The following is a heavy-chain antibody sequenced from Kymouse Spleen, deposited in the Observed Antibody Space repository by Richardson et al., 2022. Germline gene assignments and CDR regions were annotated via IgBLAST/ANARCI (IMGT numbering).Heavy chain of an antibody. V-gene: IGHV4-34*01. CDR2: INHSGST. CDR3: ARGLCSSTSCFYFDY. D-gene: IGHD2-2*02. CDR1: GGSFSGYY. Sequence: QVQLQQWGAGLLKPSETLSLTCAVYGGSFSGYYWSWIRQPPGKGLEWIGEINHSGSTNYNPSLKSRVTISVDTSKNQFSLKLSSVTAADTAVYYCARGLCSSTSCFYFDYWGQGTLVTVSS. J-gene: IGHJ4*02.